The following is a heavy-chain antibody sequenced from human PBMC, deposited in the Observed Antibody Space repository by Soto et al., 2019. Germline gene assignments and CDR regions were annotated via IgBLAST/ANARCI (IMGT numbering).Heavy chain of an antibody. CDR2: IYYSGST. V-gene: IGHV4-59*01. J-gene: IGHJ3*02. CDR1: GGSISSYY. D-gene: IGHD2-15*01. CDR3: ARGGYCSGGSCHLGAFDI. Sequence: QVQLQESGPGLVKPSETLSLTCTVSGGSISSYYWSWIRQPPGKGLEWIGYIYYSGSTNYNPSLKSRVTISVDTSKNQFSLKLSSVTAADTAVYYCARGGYCSGGSCHLGAFDIWGQGTMVTVSS.